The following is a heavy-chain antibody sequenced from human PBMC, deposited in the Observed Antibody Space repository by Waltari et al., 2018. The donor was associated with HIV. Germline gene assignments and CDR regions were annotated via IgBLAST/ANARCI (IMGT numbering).Heavy chain of an antibody. V-gene: IGHV2-5*01. CDR2: IYWNDDK. CDR3: AHRRAGYSSGWYTRGFDY. CDR1: GFSVATSGVG. D-gene: IGHD6-13*01. J-gene: IGHJ4*02. Sequence: QITLKESGPTLVTPPQTLTLTCTFSGFSVATSGVGVGWIRQPPGKALEWLALIYWNDDKRYSPSLGSRLTISKDTSKNQVVLTMTNMDPVDTATYYCAHRRAGYSSGWYTRGFDYWGQGTLVTVSS.